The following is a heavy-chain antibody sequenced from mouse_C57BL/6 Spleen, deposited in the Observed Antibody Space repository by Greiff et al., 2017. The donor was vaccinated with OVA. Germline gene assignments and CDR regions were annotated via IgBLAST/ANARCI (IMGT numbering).Heavy chain of an antibody. D-gene: IGHD4-1*01. Sequence: QVQLQQSGAELVRPGASVTLSCKASGYTFTDYEMHWVKQTPVHGLEWIGAIDPETGGTAYNQKFKGKAILTADKSSSTAYMELRSLTSEDSAVYYCTANWDGGYYAMDYWGQGTSVTVSS. CDR2: IDPETGGT. V-gene: IGHV1-15*01. J-gene: IGHJ4*01. CDR1: GYTFTDYE. CDR3: TANWDGGYYAMDY.